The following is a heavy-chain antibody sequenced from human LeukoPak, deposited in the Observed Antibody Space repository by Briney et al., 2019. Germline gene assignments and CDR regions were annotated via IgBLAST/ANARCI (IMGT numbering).Heavy chain of an antibody. CDR3: ARVELSISSSWYFRSPPGY. Sequence: GASVEVSCKASGYTFTGYYMHWVRQAPGQGLEWMGWMNPNSGGTNYALKFQGRVTMTRDTSISTAYMELSRLRSDDTAVYYCARVELSISSSWYFRSPPGYWGHGTLVTVSS. J-gene: IGHJ4*01. V-gene: IGHV1-2*02. CDR1: GYTFTGYY. D-gene: IGHD6-13*01. CDR2: MNPNSGGT.